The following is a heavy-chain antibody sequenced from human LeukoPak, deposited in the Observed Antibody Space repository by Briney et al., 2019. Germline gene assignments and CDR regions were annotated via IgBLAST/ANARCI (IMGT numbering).Heavy chain of an antibody. V-gene: IGHV3-23*01. CDR1: GFTFSNYA. CDR3: ARDRRYYDFWSGYQDY. Sequence: PGGSLRLSCAASGFTFSNYAMSWVRQAPGKGLEWVSAISSSGSRTNYADSVKGRFTISRDNAKNSLYLQMNSLRAEDTAVYYCARDRRYYDFWSGYQDYWGQGTLVTVSS. CDR2: ISSSGSRT. J-gene: IGHJ4*02. D-gene: IGHD3-3*01.